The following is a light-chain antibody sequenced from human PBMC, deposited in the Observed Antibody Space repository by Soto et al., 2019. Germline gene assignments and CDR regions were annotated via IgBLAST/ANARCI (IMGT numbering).Light chain of an antibody. V-gene: IGKV3D-20*02. CDR1: QSVSSSN. CDR3: QQRSNWHLVT. CDR2: AAS. Sequence: DIVLTHSQGTLSLYPGERATLSARASQSVSSSNLAWYQQKPHQATSLLIYAASRRAHGIPERFSGSGSGADFILTISSLEPEDFAAYYCQQRSNWHLVTFGGGTKVDIK. J-gene: IGKJ4*01.